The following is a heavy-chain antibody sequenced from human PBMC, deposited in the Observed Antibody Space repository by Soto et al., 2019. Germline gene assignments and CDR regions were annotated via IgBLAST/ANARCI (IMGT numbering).Heavy chain of an antibody. CDR3: ARGWWAHFDY. D-gene: IGHD2-15*01. Sequence: EVQLVESGGGLVQPGGSLRLSCAASGFTVSSNYMNWVRQAPGKGLEWVSVIYSGVSTYYADSVKGRFTISRDNSKNTLYLQVNTLRAEDTAVYYCARGWWAHFDYWGQGTLVNGSS. CDR1: GFTVSSNY. V-gene: IGHV3-66*01. J-gene: IGHJ4*02. CDR2: IYSGVST.